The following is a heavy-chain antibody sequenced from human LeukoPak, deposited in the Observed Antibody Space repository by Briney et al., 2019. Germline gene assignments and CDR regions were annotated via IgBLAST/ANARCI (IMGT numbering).Heavy chain of an antibody. Sequence: PGGSLRLSCAASGFTFDTYTMNWARQAPGKGLEWVSSITSNTKYIFYADSVKGRFTISRDNAKNSLYMQMNSLRAEDTAVYYCARDGEDFGWFYYFVFWGQGTLVTVSS. V-gene: IGHV3-21*01. CDR2: ITSNTKYI. J-gene: IGHJ4*02. CDR3: ARDGEDFGWFYYFVF. D-gene: IGHD3-9*01. CDR1: GFTFDTYT.